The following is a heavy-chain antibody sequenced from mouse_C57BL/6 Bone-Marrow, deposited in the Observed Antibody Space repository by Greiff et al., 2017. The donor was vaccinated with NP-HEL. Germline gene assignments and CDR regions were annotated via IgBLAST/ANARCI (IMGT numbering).Heavy chain of an antibody. V-gene: IGHV3-6*01. J-gene: IGHJ2*01. D-gene: IGHD2-3*01. CDR3: ARDDDGTGYFDY. Sequence: EVQLQQSGPGLVKPSQSLSLTCSVTGYSITSGYYWNWIRQFPGNKLEWMGYISYDGSNNYNPSLKNRISITRDTSKNPFFLKLNSVTTEDTATYYCARDDDGTGYFDYWGQGTTLTVSS. CDR1: GYSITSGYY. CDR2: ISYDGSN.